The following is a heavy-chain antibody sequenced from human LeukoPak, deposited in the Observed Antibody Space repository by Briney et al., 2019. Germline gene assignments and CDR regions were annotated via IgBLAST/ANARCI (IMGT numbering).Heavy chain of an antibody. CDR2: IYYSGST. CDR3: ARGGGLDYYYYYMDV. CDR1: GGSISSSNYY. D-gene: IGHD6-6*01. J-gene: IGHJ6*03. Sequence: SETLSLTCTVSGGSISSSNYYWGRIRQPPGKGLEWIGNIYYSGSTNYNPSLKSRVTISVDTSKNQFSLKLSSVAAADTAVYYCARGGGLDYYYYYMDVWGKGTTVTISS. V-gene: IGHV4-39*07.